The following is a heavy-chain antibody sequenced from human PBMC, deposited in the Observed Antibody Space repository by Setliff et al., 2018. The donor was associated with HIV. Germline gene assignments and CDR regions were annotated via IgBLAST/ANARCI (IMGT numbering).Heavy chain of an antibody. D-gene: IGHD2-15*01. Sequence: GSLRLSCAASGLPFSTSWMTWIRQPPGKGLEWIGYIYNTGSTNYNPSLKSRVTISVDTSKNQFSLKLSSVTAADTAVYYCARGDVVHRFDPWGQGTLVTVSS. CDR2: IYNTGST. V-gene: IGHV4-59*01. CDR1: GLPFSTSW. CDR3: ARGDVVHRFDP. J-gene: IGHJ5*02.